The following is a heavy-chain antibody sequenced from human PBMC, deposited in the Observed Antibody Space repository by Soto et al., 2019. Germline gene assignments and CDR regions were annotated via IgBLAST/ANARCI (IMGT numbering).Heavy chain of an antibody. Sequence: GGSLRLSCAASGFTFSSYSMNWVRQAPGKGLEWVSYISSSSSTIYYADSVKGRFTISRDNAKKSLYRQMNSLRAEDTAVYYWARNSYLGSVAGTGWFDPWGQGTLVTVSS. CDR2: ISSSSSTI. D-gene: IGHD6-19*01. CDR3: ARNSYLGSVAGTGWFDP. J-gene: IGHJ5*02. CDR1: GFTFSSYS. V-gene: IGHV3-48*04.